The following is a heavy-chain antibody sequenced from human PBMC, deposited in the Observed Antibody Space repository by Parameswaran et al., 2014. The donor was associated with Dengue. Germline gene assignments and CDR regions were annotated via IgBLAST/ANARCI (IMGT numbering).Heavy chain of an antibody. D-gene: IGHD5-12*01. V-gene: IGHV1-8*01. CDR2: MNPNSGNT. Sequence: WVRQAPGQGLEWMGWMNPNSGNTGHAQKFQGRVTMTRNTSISTAYMELSSLRSEDTAVYYCARVPQPDYFGYYYYYYMDVWGKGTTVTVSS. CDR3: ARVPQPDYFGYYYYYYMDV. J-gene: IGHJ6*03.